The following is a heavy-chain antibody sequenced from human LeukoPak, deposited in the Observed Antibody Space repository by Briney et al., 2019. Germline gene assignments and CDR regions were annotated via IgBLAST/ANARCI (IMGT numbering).Heavy chain of an antibody. D-gene: IGHD4-17*01. CDR2: IYSGGST. CDR3: ARVGNDYGDYNVY. J-gene: IGHJ4*02. V-gene: IGHV3-53*01. Sequence: GGSLRLSCAASGFTVSRNYMSWDRQAPGKGLEWVSVIYSGGSTYYADSVKGRFTISRDNSKNTLYLQMNSLRAEDTAVYYCARVGNDYGDYNVYWGQGTLVTVSS. CDR1: GFTVSRNY.